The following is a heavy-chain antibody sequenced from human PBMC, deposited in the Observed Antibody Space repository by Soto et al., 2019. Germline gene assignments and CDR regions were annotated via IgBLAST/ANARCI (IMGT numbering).Heavy chain of an antibody. J-gene: IGHJ4*01. CDR2: ISVSGDNI. Sequence: GGSLRLACAASGFTINTFAVNWVRQTPGRGLEWVAPISVSGDNIYYGDSVQGRFTISRDNSKSSVFLDLNSLRVEDAAVYHFARDLGLHKRLLDYSGQGALVTV. CDR1: GFTINTFA. CDR3: ARDLGLHKRLLDY. V-gene: IGHV3-21*06.